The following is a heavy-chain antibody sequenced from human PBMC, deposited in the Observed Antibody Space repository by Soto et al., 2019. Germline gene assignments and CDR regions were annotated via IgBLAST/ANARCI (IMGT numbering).Heavy chain of an antibody. CDR1: GITLSSYS. Sequence: EVQLVESGGGLVQPGGSLRLSCAASGITLSSYSMNWVRQAPGKGLEWVSYISSSSSIIYYADSVKGRFTISRDNAKNSLYLQMNSLRDEGTAVYYCGGSGSYPYYYYYGMDVWGQGTTVTVSS. D-gene: IGHD3-10*01. CDR3: GGSGSYPYYYYYGMDV. V-gene: IGHV3-48*02. CDR2: ISSSSSII. J-gene: IGHJ6*02.